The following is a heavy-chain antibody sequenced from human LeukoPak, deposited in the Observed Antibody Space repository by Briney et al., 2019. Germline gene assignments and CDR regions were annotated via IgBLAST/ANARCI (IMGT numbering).Heavy chain of an antibody. J-gene: IGHJ4*02. V-gene: IGHV1-46*01. Sequence: ASVKVSCKASGYTFTGNYIHWVRQAPGQGLEWMGMIYPRDGSTSYAQKFQGRVTVTRDTSTSTVHMELSGLRSEDTAVYYCARDQEGFDYWGQGTLVTVSS. CDR2: IYPRDGST. CDR1: GYTFTGNY. CDR3: ARDQEGFDY.